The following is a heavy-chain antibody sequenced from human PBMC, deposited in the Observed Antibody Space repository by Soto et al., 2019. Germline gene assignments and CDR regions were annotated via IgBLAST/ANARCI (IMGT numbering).Heavy chain of an antibody. J-gene: IGHJ6*02. Sequence: SGPTPVNPTQTLALAFTFSGFSLSTSGMCVSWIRQPPGKALEWLALIDWDDDKYYSTSLKTRLTISKDTSKNQVVLIMTNMDPVDTATYYCARIRRGYSSSKPFYYYYYGMDVWGQGTTVTVSS. CDR3: ARIRRGYSSSKPFYYYYYGMDV. D-gene: IGHD6-6*01. V-gene: IGHV2-70*01. CDR1: GFSLSTSGMC. CDR2: IDWDDDK.